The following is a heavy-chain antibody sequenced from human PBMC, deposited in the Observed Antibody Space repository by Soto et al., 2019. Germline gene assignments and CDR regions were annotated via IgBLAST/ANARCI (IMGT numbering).Heavy chain of an antibody. Sequence: VPLLESGGGLAQPGGSLRLSCAASGFTFSGYTMAWVRQAPGKGLEWVSTISHSGESTYYAESVKGRFTISRDNSKNTLYLQMNSLRGEDTAVYFCSKDGWENWGQGTLVTVAS. CDR1: GFTFSGYT. CDR2: ISHSGEST. V-gene: IGHV3-23*01. J-gene: IGHJ4*02. CDR3: SKDGWEN. D-gene: IGHD6-19*01.